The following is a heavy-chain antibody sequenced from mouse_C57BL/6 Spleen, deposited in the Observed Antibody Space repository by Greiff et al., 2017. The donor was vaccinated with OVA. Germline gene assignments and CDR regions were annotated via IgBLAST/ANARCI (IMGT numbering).Heavy chain of an antibody. V-gene: IGHV1-50*01. CDR2: IDPSDSYT. Sequence: QVQLQQPGAELVKPGASVKLSCKASGYTFTSYWMQWVKQRPGQGLEWIGEIDPSDSYTNYNQKFKGKATLTVDTSSSTAYMQLSSLTSEDSAVYYCAVTPFVYWGQGTLVTVSA. J-gene: IGHJ3*01. D-gene: IGHD2-13*01. CDR1: GYTFTSYW. CDR3: AVTPFVY.